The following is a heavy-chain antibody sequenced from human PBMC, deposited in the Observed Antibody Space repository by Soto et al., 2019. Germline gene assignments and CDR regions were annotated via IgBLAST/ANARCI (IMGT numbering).Heavy chain of an antibody. D-gene: IGHD2-2*01. CDR3: AKGFCSSARCLTYSYMDV. CDR2: ISWNSGTM. J-gene: IGHJ6*03. V-gene: IGHV3-9*01. CDR1: GFSFDEYA. Sequence: EVQLVESGGGLVQPGRSLRLSCAASGFSFDEYAMHWVRQAPGKGLEWVSGISWNSGTMGYGDSVRGRFTISRDNAKNSLYLQMNSVRAEDTALYYCAKGFCSSARCLTYSYMDVWVKGTTVTVTS.